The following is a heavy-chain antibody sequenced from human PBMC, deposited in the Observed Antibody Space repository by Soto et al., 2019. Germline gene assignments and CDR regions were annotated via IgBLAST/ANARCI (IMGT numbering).Heavy chain of an antibody. CDR1: GFTFNKYA. J-gene: IGHJ3*02. V-gene: IGHV3-23*01. CDR3: ARWDGYNSGIDAFDI. CDR2: ISGSGAST. D-gene: IGHD5-12*01. Sequence: PGGSLRLSCVASGFTFNKYALAWVRQAPGKGLEWVSAISGSGASTYDADSVKGRFTISRDNSKNTLYLQMNSLRAEDTAVYYCARWDGYNSGIDAFDIWGQGTMVTVSS.